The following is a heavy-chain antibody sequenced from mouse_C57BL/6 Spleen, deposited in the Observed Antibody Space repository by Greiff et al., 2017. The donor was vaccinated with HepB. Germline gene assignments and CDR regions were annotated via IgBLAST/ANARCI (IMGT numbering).Heavy chain of an antibody. CDR2: IDPSDSYT. CDR3: ARRGWFAY. J-gene: IGHJ3*01. CDR1: GYTFTSYW. V-gene: IGHV1-50*01. Sequence: QVQLQQPGAELVKPGASVKLSCKASGYTFTSYWMQWVKQRPGQGLEWIGEIDPSDSYTNYNQKCKGKATLTVDTSSSTAYMLLSSLTSEDSAVYYCARRGWFAYWGQGTLVTVSA.